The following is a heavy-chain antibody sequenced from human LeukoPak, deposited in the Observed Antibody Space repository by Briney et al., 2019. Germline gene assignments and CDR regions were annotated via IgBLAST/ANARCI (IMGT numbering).Heavy chain of an antibody. D-gene: IGHD1-20*01. CDR3: ARGYNWKADY. CDR2: INSDSNYI. V-gene: IGHV3-21*01. J-gene: IGHJ4*02. Sequence: GGSLILSCAASGFTFRSYSMNWVRQAPGKGLEWVSSINSDSNYIYYADSVQGRFTISRDNAKNSLYLQMNSLRAEDTAVYYCARGYNWKADYWGQGTLVTVSS. CDR1: GFTFRSYS.